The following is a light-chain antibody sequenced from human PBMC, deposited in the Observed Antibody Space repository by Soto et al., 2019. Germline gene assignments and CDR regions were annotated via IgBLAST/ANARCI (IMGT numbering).Light chain of an antibody. J-gene: IGKJ4*01. CDR2: GAS. CDR3: QQYGTSPVT. CDR1: QSVSSNF. V-gene: IGKV3-20*01. Sequence: EIVLTQSPGTLSLSPGERATLSCRAIQSVSSNFLAWYQQKPGQAPRLLIYGASSSATGSPDRFSGSGSGTDFTLTITSLEPEDLPVYFGQQYGTSPVTFGGGTKVEIK.